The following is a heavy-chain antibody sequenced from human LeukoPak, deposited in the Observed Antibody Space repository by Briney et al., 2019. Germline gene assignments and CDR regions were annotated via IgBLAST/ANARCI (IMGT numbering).Heavy chain of an antibody. CDR3: ARGPPGRVYDSSKRGLFDP. CDR2: INPSGTST. J-gene: IGHJ5*02. D-gene: IGHD3-22*01. Sequence: GASVKVSCKASGYTXTTYYIHGVRQAPGQGLEWMGIINPSGTSTTYAQKFQGRVTMTRDTSTSTVYMELSSLRSEDTAMYYCARGPPGRVYDSSKRGLFDPWGQGTLVTVSS. V-gene: IGHV1-46*01. CDR1: GYTXTTYY.